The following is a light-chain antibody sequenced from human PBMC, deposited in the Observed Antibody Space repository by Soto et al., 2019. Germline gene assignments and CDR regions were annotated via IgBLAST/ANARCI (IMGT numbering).Light chain of an antibody. CDR2: DVS. CDR1: SSDIGGYNY. Sequence: QSALTQPASVSGSPGQSITISCTGTSSDIGGYNYVSWYQQLPGKAPKLMVYDVSNRPSGVSNRFSGSKSGNTASLTISGLQAEDEAEYYCSSYTSGSTLYVFGTGTKHTVL. V-gene: IGLV2-14*01. CDR3: SSYTSGSTLYV. J-gene: IGLJ1*01.